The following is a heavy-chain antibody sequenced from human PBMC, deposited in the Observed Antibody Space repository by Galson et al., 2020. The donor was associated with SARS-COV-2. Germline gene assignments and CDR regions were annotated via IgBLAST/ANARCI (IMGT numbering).Heavy chain of an antibody. CDR1: GGSISSSNW. D-gene: IGHD6-19*01. J-gene: IGHJ4*02. V-gene: IGHV4-4*02. CDR2: IYHSGST. CDR3: ARAPGAVADSPFDY. Sequence: SETLSLTCAVSGGSISSSNWWSWVRQPPGKGLEWIGEIYHSGSTNYNPSLKSRVTISVDKSKNQFSLKLSSVTAADTAVYYCARAPGAVADSPFDYWGQGTLVTVSS.